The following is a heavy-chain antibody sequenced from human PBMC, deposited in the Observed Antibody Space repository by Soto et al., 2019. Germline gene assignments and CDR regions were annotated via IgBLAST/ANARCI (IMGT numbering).Heavy chain of an antibody. V-gene: IGHV3-23*01. Sequence: GGSLRLSCAASGFTFSNYAMSWVRQAPGSGLEWVSSISGSGGSTFYTNSVKGRFTISRDNFRNTLYLQMNSLRVEDAAVYYCEKGGDSRNWYPGYFDYWGQVTLVTVSS. CDR2: ISGSGGST. J-gene: IGHJ4*02. CDR1: GFTFSNYA. D-gene: IGHD6-13*01. CDR3: EKGGDSRNWYPGYFDY.